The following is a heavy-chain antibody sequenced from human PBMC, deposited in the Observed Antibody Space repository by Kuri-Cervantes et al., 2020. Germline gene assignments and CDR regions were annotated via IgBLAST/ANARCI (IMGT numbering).Heavy chain of an antibody. J-gene: IGHJ4*02. CDR2: ISGSGGST. D-gene: IGHD3-10*01. CDR1: GFTFSSYA. CDR3: TTVPTLNTGVDY. V-gene: IGHV3-23*01. Sequence: GGSLRLSCAASGFTFSSYAMSWVRQAPGKGLEWVSAISGSGGSTYYADSVKGRFTITRDNSKNTLYLQMNSLKTEDTAVYYCTTVPTLNTGVDYWGQGTLVTVSS.